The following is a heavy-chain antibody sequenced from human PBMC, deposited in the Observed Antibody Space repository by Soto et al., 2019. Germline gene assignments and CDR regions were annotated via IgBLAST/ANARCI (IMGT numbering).Heavy chain of an antibody. Sequence: GGSLRHSWAASGLTFRTNAMRWVRQATGKGLEWVAVISYDGNNKYYADSVKGRFTISRDNSKNTLYLQMNSLRAEDTAVYYCAKNGYSSGWYGDYWGQGTLVTVSS. V-gene: IGHV3-30*18. J-gene: IGHJ4*02. CDR2: ISYDGNNK. D-gene: IGHD6-19*01. CDR1: GLTFRTNA. CDR3: AKNGYSSGWYGDY.